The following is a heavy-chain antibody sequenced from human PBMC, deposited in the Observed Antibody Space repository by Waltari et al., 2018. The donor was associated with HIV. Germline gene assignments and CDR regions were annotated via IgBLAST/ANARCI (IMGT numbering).Heavy chain of an antibody. D-gene: IGHD3-10*01. J-gene: IGHJ4*02. CDR2: IRSKAYGGTT. CDR3: TRVKGGLFGYYFDY. CDR1: GFTFGDYA. Sequence: EVQLVESGGGLVQPGRSLRLSCTASGFTFGDYAMSWFRQAPGKGLEWVGFIRSKAYGGTTEYAASVKGRFTISRDDSKSIAYLQMNSLKTEDTAVYYCTRVKGGLFGYYFDYWGQGTLVTVSS. V-gene: IGHV3-49*03.